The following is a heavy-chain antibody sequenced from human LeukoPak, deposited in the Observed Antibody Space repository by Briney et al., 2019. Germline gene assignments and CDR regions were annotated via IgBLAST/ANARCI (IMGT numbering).Heavy chain of an antibody. V-gene: IGHV1-69*05. CDR3: ASDHPSSSGYYYYYYGMDV. D-gene: IGHD3-22*01. Sequence: GASVKVSCKASGGTFSSYAISWVRQAPGQGLEWMGGIIPIFGTANYAQKFQGRVTITTDESTSTAYMELSSLRSEDTAVYYCASDHPSSSGYYYYYYGMDVWGQGTTVTVSS. CDR1: GGTFSSYA. J-gene: IGHJ6*02. CDR2: IIPIFGTA.